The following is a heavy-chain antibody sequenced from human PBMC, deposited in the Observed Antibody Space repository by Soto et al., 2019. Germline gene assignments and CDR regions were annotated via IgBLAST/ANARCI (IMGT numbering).Heavy chain of an antibody. V-gene: IGHV4-59*01. CDR3: VGSLMSRAMESFDY. Sequence: HVQLQESGPGLVKPSEPLSLPCSVSAGSISRYYWGWVRQSPGNGLEWIAHISYTVDASYNPSLKSRVTISLDTSKNQIALSLMSVTAADTAVYYCVGSLMSRAMESFDYWGQGTLVTVTS. CDR2: ISYTVDA. D-gene: IGHD5-18*01. J-gene: IGHJ4*02. CDR1: AGSISRYY.